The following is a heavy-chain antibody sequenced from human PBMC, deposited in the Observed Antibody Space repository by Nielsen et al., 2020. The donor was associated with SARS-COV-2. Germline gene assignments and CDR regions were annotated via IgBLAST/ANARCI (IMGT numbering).Heavy chain of an antibody. CDR1: GFTFSAYA. V-gene: IGHV3-23*01. Sequence: GESLKISCAASGFTFSAYATIWVRQAPGKGLEWVSAISGSGGSTYYADSVKGRFTISRDNSKNTLYLQMSSLRAEDTAVYYCVKRGYSGTYYYFDYWGQGTLATVSS. CDR2: ISGSGGST. D-gene: IGHD1-26*01. CDR3: VKRGYSGTYYYFDY. J-gene: IGHJ4*02.